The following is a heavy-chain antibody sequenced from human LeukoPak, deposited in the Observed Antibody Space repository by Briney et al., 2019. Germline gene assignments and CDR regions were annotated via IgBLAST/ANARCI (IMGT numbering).Heavy chain of an antibody. CDR3: AKAGLYADIVATMDVDY. J-gene: IGHJ4*02. V-gene: IGHV3-23*01. Sequence: PGGSLRLSCAASGFTFSSYAMSWVRQAPGKGLEWVSAISGSGGSTYYADSVKGRFTISRDNSKNTLYLQMNSLRAEDTAVYYCAKAGLYADIVATMDVDYWGQGTLVTVSS. CDR2: ISGSGGST. D-gene: IGHD5-12*01. CDR1: GFTFSSYA.